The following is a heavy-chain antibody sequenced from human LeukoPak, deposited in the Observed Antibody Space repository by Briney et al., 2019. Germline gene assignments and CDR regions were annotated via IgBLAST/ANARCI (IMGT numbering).Heavy chain of an antibody. CDR3: ASGSYYYDSSGLDY. CDR1: GYTFTGYY. V-gene: IGHV1-2*04. J-gene: IGHJ4*02. CDR2: INPNSGGT. Sequence: ASVKVSCKASGYTFTGYYMHWVRQAPGQGLEWMGWINPNSGGTNYAQKFQGWVTMTRDTSISTAYMELSSLRSEDTAVYYCASGSYYYDSSGLDYWGQGTLVTVSS. D-gene: IGHD3-22*01.